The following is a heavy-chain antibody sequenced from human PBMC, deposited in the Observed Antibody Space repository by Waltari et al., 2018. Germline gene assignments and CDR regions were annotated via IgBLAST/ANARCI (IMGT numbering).Heavy chain of an antibody. J-gene: IGHJ6*02. CDR1: GASISGDDY. CDR3: ARDIRGYYYGLDV. V-gene: IGHV4-38-2*02. CDR2: VYHYGGT. D-gene: IGHD2-21*01. Sequence: QVRLQESGPRLVKPSETLSLTCTVSGASISGDDYWAWIRQPPGKGLEWIGRVYHYGGTIHNPSHNPSLKSRVTISMDTSKNQFSLNLTSVTAADTAVYYCARDIRGYYYGLDVWGQGATVTVSS.